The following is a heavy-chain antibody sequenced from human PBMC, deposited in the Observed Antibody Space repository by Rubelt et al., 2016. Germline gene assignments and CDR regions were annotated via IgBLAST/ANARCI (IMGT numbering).Heavy chain of an antibody. D-gene: IGHD6-13*01. CDR3: AREIRKGDIAAAGIDY. J-gene: IGHJ4*02. V-gene: IGHV4-39*07. CDR2: IYYSGST. Sequence: QLQLQESGPGLVKPSETLSLTCTVSGGSISSSSYYWGWIRQPPGKGLEWIGSIYYSGSTYYNPSLKSRVPISEDMSKNQFPLNLSSVTAAETAVYYCAREIRKGDIAAAGIDYWGQGTLVTVSS. CDR1: GGSISSSSYY.